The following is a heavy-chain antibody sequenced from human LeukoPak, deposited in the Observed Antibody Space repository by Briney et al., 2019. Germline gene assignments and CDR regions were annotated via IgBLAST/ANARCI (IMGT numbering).Heavy chain of an antibody. CDR3: ARSQLGRSHLPEQFDP. Sequence: ASVKVSCKASGYTFTSYDINWVRQATGQGLEWMGWMNPNSGNTGYAQKFQGRVTMTRNTSISTAYMELSSLRSEDTAVYYCARSQLGRSHLPEQFDPWGQGTLVTVPP. CDR1: GYTFTSYD. V-gene: IGHV1-8*01. J-gene: IGHJ5*02. D-gene: IGHD1-1*01. CDR2: MNPNSGNT.